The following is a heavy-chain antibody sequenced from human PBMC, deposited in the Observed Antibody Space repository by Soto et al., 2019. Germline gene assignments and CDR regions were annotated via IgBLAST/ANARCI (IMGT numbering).Heavy chain of an antibody. Sequence: QVQLQESGPGLVKPSEALSLTCTVSGRSINNYYWSWIRQPAGKGLEWIGRVYGSGGTNYNPSLQSRVTLSVATSKNQFSLNLRSVTAADTAVYYCARHVRYAYDFWGQGTLVIVSP. CDR1: GRSINNYY. CDR2: VYGSGGT. V-gene: IGHV4-4*07. CDR3: ARHVRYAYDF. D-gene: IGHD3-16*01. J-gene: IGHJ4*02.